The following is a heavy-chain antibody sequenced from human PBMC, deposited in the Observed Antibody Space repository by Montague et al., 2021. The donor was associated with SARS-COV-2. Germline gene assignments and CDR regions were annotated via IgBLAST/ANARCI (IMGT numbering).Heavy chain of an antibody. CDR3: ATAVAGFSWFDP. J-gene: IGHJ5*02. CDR1: GYPFTSYG. D-gene: IGHD6-19*01. Sequence: SVKVSFKASGYPFTSYGISWVRQAPGQGLEWMGWISAYNGNTNYAQKLQGRVTMTTDTSTSTAYMELRSLRSDDTAVYYCATAVAGFSWFDPWGQGTLVTVSS. V-gene: IGHV1-18*01. CDR2: ISAYNGNT.